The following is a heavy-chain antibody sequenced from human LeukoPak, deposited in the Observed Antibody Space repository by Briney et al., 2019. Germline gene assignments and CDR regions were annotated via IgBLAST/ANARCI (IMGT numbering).Heavy chain of an antibody. J-gene: IGHJ4*02. CDR3: APGEGYYYDSSGYSDC. Sequence: GGSLRLSCAASGFTFSSYEMNWVRQAPGKGLEWVSYISSSGSTIYYADSVKGRFTISRDNAKNSLYLQMNSLRAEDTAVYYCAPGEGYYYDSSGYSDCWGQGTLVTVSS. CDR2: ISSSGSTI. CDR1: GFTFSSYE. D-gene: IGHD3-22*01. V-gene: IGHV3-48*03.